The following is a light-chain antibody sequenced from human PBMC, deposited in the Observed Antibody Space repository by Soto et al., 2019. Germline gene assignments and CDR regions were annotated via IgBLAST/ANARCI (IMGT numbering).Light chain of an antibody. V-gene: IGKV3-20*01. CDR2: GAS. Sequence: IVLTQSPGTLSLSPGERATLSCRASQSVSNNYLAWYQQKPGQAPRLLIYGASNRATGIPARFSGSGSGTEFTLTISSLQSEDFAVYYCQQYGSSWRFGQGTKVDI. J-gene: IGKJ1*01. CDR3: QQYGSSWR. CDR1: QSVSNNY.